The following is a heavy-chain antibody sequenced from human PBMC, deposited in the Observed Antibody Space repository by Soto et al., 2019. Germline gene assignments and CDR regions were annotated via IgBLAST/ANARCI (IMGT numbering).Heavy chain of an antibody. J-gene: IGHJ4*02. CDR3: ERESAAAGPPIDY. CDR1: GGSISSYY. CDR2: IYYTGST. Sequence: PSETLSLTCTVSGGSISSYYWSWIRQPPGKGLEWIGYIYYTGSTNYNPSLKSRVTISVDTSKNQFSLQLNSVTPEDTAVYYCERESAAAGPPIDYWGQGTLVTVSS. D-gene: IGHD6-13*01. V-gene: IGHV4-59*12.